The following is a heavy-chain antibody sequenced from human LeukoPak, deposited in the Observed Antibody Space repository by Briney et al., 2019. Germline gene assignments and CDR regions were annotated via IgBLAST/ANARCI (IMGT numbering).Heavy chain of an antibody. CDR2: IYWDDDK. CDR1: GFSLNSGKVG. J-gene: IGHJ4*02. D-gene: IGHD1-26*01. V-gene: IGHV2-5*02. CDR3: AHTAFALVWDRWVSGGPDY. Sequence: ESGPTLVKPTQTLTLTCTFSGFSLNSGKVGVGWIRQPPGKALEWLALIYWDDDKRYSPSLMNRLTITKDTSKNQVVLTMTNLDPVDTGTYYCAHTAFALVWDRWVSGGPDYWGQGTVVTVSS.